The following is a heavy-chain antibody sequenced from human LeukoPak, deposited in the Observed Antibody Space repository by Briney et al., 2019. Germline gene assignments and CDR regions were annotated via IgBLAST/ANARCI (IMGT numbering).Heavy chain of an antibody. Sequence: GASVKVSCKASGYTFLDYYMHWVRQAPGQGLEWIGWISPNSGGTKSVQKFQGRVTMTRDTSITTVYMELSGLSFDDTAVYYCARGGGRYSVDYWGQGTLVIVSS. CDR1: GYTFLDYY. D-gene: IGHD1-26*01. CDR2: ISPNSGGT. J-gene: IGHJ4*02. V-gene: IGHV1-2*02. CDR3: ARGGGRYSVDY.